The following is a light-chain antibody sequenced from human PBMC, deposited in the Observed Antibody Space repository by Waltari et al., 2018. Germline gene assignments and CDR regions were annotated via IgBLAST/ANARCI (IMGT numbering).Light chain of an antibody. CDR1: QSITPY. Sequence: DIQMTQSPSSLSASIGDRVTITYRASQSITPYLSWCQQRPGKAPKLLSYASSSLQNGVSSRFSGSGSGTDFTLTISRLQPEDFATYYCQHSYSTPYTFGQGTKLEIK. CDR3: QHSYSTPYT. J-gene: IGKJ2*01. CDR2: ASS. V-gene: IGKV1-39*01.